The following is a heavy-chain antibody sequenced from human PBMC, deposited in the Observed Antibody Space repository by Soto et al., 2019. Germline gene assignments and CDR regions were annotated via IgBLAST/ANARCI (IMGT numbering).Heavy chain of an antibody. CDR1: GYSFTSYW. J-gene: IGHJ6*02. D-gene: IGHD6-13*01. CDR2: IYPGDSDT. Sequence: PGESLKISCKCSGYSFTSYWIGWVRQMPGKGLEWMGIIYPGDSDTRYSPSFQGQVTISADKSISTAYLQWSSLKASDTAMYYCARTAAAGKYYYGMDVWGQGTTVTAP. V-gene: IGHV5-51*01. CDR3: ARTAAAGKYYYGMDV.